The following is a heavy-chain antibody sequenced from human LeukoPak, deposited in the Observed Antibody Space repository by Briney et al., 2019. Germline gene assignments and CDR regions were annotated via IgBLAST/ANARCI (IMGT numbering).Heavy chain of an antibody. D-gene: IGHD3-22*01. CDR2: INPSGGST. Sequence: GASVKVSCKASGYTFTSYYMHWVRQAPGQGLEWMGIINPSGGSTSYAQKFQGRVTMTRDTSTSTVYMELSSLRSEDTAVYYCARELIGYDSSGRPLDYWGQGTLVTVSS. V-gene: IGHV1-46*01. CDR3: ARELIGYDSSGRPLDY. CDR1: GYTFTSYY. J-gene: IGHJ4*02.